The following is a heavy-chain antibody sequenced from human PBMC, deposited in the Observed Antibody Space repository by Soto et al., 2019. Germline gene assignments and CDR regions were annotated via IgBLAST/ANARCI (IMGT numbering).Heavy chain of an antibody. D-gene: IGHD1-1*01. CDR3: AGEGTSKNYYYYGMDV. Sequence: QVQLQESGPGLVKPSETLSLTCTVSGGSISSYYWSWIRQPPGKGLEWIGYIYYSGSTNYNPSLKSRVTISVDTSKNQFSLKLSSVTAADTAVYYCAGEGTSKNYYYYGMDVWGQGTTVTVSS. CDR2: IYYSGST. V-gene: IGHV4-59*01. J-gene: IGHJ6*02. CDR1: GGSISSYY.